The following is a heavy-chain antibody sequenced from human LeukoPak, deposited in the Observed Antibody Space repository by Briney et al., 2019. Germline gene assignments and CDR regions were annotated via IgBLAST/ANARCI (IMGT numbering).Heavy chain of an antibody. J-gene: IGHJ4*02. V-gene: IGHV1-18*01. Sequence: ASVKVSCKASGYAFTSYGISWVRQAPGQGLEWMGWVSAYNGNTNYAQKLQGRVTMTTDTSTSTAYMELRRLRSDDTAVYYCALNIAAAHFDYWGQGTLVTVSS. D-gene: IGHD6-13*01. CDR3: ALNIAAAHFDY. CDR2: VSAYNGNT. CDR1: GYAFTSYG.